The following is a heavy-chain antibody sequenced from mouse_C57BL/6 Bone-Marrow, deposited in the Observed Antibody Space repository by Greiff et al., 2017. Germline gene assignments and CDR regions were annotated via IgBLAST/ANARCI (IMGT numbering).Heavy chain of an antibody. CDR3: ARDGYDAFDY. Sequence: QVQLQQPGAELVMPGASVKLSCKASGYTFTSYWMHWVKQRPGQGLEWIGEIDPSDSYTNYNQKFKGKSTLTVDKSSSTAYMQLRSLTSEDSAVYYCARDGYDAFDYWGQGTTLTVSS. J-gene: IGHJ2*01. CDR1: GYTFTSYW. D-gene: IGHD2-2*01. V-gene: IGHV1-69*01. CDR2: IDPSDSYT.